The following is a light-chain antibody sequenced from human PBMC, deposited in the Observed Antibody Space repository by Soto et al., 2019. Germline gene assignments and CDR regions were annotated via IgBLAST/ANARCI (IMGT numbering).Light chain of an antibody. CDR2: EVS. J-gene: IGKJ5*01. CDR3: MQSTHLPHT. CDR1: QSLLHITGETF. Sequence: DVVMTQTPLSLSVAPGQPASISCKSSQSLLHITGETFLFLYLQKPGQSPQLLIYEVSTRVSGVLAGFSGSRSGTDFTLEISRVETDDVDMYYCMQSTHLPHTFCQGTRLGIE. V-gene: IGKV2D-29*02.